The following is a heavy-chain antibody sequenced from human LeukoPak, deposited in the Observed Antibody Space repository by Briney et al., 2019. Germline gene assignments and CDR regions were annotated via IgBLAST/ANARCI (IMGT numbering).Heavy chain of an antibody. CDR3: ARGKIGVVIS. D-gene: IGHD3-3*01. V-gene: IGHV3-21*01. J-gene: IGHJ4*02. CDR2: ISSSSTYI. CDR1: GLSFNTYS. Sequence: GGSLRLSCAASGLSFNTYSMNWVRQAPGKGLEWVSSISSSSTYIYFADSVKGRFTVSRDNARNSVYLQMNSLRAEDTAVYYCARGKIGVVISWGQGTLVTVSS.